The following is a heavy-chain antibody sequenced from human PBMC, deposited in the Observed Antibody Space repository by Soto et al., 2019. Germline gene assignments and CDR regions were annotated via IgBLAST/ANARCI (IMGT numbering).Heavy chain of an antibody. CDR1: GFSLSASGVG. V-gene: IGHV2-5*02. D-gene: IGHD3-16*01. J-gene: IGHJ4*02. CDR2: IYWDDAK. Sequence: QITLKESGPTLVKPTQTLTLTCTFSGFSLSASGVGVGWIRQPPGKALEWLAIIYWDDAKHYSPSLKSSLTITKETSKNQVVLTMTKMDPVDTATYYGAHKGGGDRILDYWGQGTLVTVSS. CDR3: AHKGGGDRILDY.